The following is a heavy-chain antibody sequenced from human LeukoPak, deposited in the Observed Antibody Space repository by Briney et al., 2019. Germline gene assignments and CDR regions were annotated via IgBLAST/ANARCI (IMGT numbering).Heavy chain of an antibody. D-gene: IGHD2-15*01. J-gene: IGHJ6*04. V-gene: IGHV1-18*04. Sequence: ASVKVSCKASGYTFTSYGISWVRQAPGQGLEWMGWISAYNGNTNYAQKLQGRVTMTTDTSTSTAYMELRSLRSDDPAVYYFARDPLYCSGGSCYAVSYYYYGRAVWGKGTTVTVSS. CDR3: ARDPLYCSGGSCYAVSYYYYGRAV. CDR2: ISAYNGNT. CDR1: GYTFTSYG.